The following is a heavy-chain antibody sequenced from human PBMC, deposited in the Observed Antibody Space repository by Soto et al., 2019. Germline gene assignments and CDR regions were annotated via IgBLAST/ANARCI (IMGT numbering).Heavy chain of an antibody. D-gene: IGHD3-10*01. CDR1: GFTFSSYG. CDR2: ISYDGSNK. J-gene: IGHJ5*02. V-gene: IGHV3-30*03. Sequence: QPGGSLRLSCAASGFTFSSYGMHWVRQAPGKGLEWVAVISYDGSNKYYADSVKGRFTISRDNSKNSLYLEMNSLRDEDTAVYYCARGGWFGDSSLLNYFDPWGQGTLVTVSS. CDR3: ARGGWFGDSSLLNYFDP.